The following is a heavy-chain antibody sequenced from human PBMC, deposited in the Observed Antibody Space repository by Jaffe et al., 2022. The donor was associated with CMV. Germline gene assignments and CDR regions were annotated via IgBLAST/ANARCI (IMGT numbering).Heavy chain of an antibody. J-gene: IGHJ6*03. Sequence: EVQLVESGGGLVQPGRSLRLSCTASGFTFGDYAMSWVRQAPGKGLEWVGFIRSKAYGGTTEYAASVKGRFTISRDDSKSIAYLQMNSLKTEDTAVYYCTREEGYYGSGSYGYYYYYMDVWGKGTTVTVSS. CDR1: GFTFGDYA. D-gene: IGHD3-10*01. V-gene: IGHV3-49*04. CDR2: IRSKAYGGTT. CDR3: TREEGYYGSGSYGYYYYYMDV.